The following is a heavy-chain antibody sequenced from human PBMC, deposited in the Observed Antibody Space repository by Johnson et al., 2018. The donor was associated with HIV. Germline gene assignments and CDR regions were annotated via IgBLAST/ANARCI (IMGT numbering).Heavy chain of an antibody. J-gene: IGHJ3*02. V-gene: IGHV3-9*01. CDR3: ARGLITMIVVVTFDAFDI. CDR2: ISWNSGSI. CDR1: GFTFDDYA. Sequence: VQLVESGGGVVRPGGSLRLSCAASGFTFDDYAMHWVRQAPGKGLEWVSGISWNSGSIGYADSMKGRFTISRDNSKNTLYLQMNSLRAEDTAVYYCARGLITMIVVVTFDAFDIWGQGAMVTVSS. D-gene: IGHD3-22*01.